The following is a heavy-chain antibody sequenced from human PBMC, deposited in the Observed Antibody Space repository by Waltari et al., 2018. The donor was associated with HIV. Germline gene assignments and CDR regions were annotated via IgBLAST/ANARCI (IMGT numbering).Heavy chain of an antibody. CDR3: ARAPGMIFGVLVDAFDI. CDR1: GLTLSSYS. J-gene: IGHJ3*02. CDR2: ISSSDTI. V-gene: IGHV3-48*02. Sequence: EVKLVESGGGLVQPGGSLRLSCAASGLTLSSYSMNWVRQAPGKGLEWLSHISSSDTIYYADSVEGRFTITRDNVNNSLYLQMNSLRDEDTAVYYCARAPGMIFGVLVDAFDIWGQGTMVTVSS. D-gene: IGHD3-3*01.